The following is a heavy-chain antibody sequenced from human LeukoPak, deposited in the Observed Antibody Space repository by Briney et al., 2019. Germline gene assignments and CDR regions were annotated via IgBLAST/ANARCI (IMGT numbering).Heavy chain of an antibody. D-gene: IGHD3-3*01. Sequence: GGSLRLSCAASGFTFSSYSMNWVRQAPGKGLEWVSSISSSSSYIYYADSVKGRFTISRDNAKNSLYLQMNSLRAEDTAVYYCARDGATTIFGVVTFGYWGQGTLVTVSS. V-gene: IGHV3-21*01. CDR3: ARDGATTIFGVVTFGY. CDR1: GFTFSSYS. CDR2: ISSSSSYI. J-gene: IGHJ4*02.